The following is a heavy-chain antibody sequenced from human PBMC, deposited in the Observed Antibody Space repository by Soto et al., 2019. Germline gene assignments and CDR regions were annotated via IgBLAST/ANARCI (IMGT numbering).Heavy chain of an antibody. Sequence: ASVKVSCKASGYSFTGYYIHWVRQAPGQGLEWMGWINPNTGGTNYAQKLQAWVTLSRDTSISTAYMELNRLRSDDSAVYYCARARRNDDFLTVFYNPYYYDYGLDVWGQGTTVTVSS. V-gene: IGHV1-2*04. D-gene: IGHD3-9*01. CDR1: GYSFTGYY. CDR3: ARARRNDDFLTVFYNPYYYDYGLDV. CDR2: INPNTGGT. J-gene: IGHJ6*02.